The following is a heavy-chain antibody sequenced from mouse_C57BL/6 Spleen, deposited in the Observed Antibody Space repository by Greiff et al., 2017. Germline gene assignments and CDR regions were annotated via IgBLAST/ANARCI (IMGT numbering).Heavy chain of an antibody. CDR3: ARDSSGSMDY. CDR2: IYPGSGNT. CDR1: GYTFTDYY. D-gene: IGHD3-2*02. Sequence: QVQLKESGAELVRPGASVKLSCKASGYTFTDYYINWVKQRPGQGLEWIARIYPGSGNTYYNEKFKGKATLTAEKSSSTAYMQLSSLTSEDSAVYFCARDSSGSMDYWGQGTSVTVSS. V-gene: IGHV1-76*01. J-gene: IGHJ4*01.